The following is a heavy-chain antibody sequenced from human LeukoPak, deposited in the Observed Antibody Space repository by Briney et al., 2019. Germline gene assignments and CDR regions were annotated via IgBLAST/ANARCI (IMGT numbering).Heavy chain of an antibody. J-gene: IGHJ5*02. V-gene: IGHV3-11*01. CDR1: GFTFSDYY. CDR3: ARSGSYYNPWFDP. CDR2: ISSSGSTI. D-gene: IGHD3-10*01. Sequence: GGSLRLSCAASGFTFSDYYMSWIGQAPGKGLEWVSYISSSGSTIYYADSVKGRFTISRDNAKNSLYLQMNRLRAEDTAVYSCARSGSYYNPWFDPWGQGTLVTVSS.